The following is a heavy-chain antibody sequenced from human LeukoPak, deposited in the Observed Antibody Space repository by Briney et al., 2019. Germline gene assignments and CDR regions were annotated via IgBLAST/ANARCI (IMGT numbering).Heavy chain of an antibody. D-gene: IGHD3-10*01. CDR3: ARDTYGSGSYNGYYGMDV. CDR1: GFTFSSYS. Sequence: GGSLRLSCAASGFTFSSYSMNWVRQAPGKGLEWVSSISSGSSYIYYTDSVKGRFTISRDNAKNSLYLQMNSLRAEDTAVYYCARDTYGSGSYNGYYGMDVWGQGTTVTVS. V-gene: IGHV3-21*01. CDR2: ISSGSSYI. J-gene: IGHJ6*02.